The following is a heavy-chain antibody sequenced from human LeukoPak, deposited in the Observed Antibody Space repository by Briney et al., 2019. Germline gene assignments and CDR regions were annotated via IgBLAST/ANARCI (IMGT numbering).Heavy chain of an antibody. Sequence: PGGSLRLSCAASGFTFSNYWMSWVRQAPGKGLEWVANIKQEGSEKYYVDSVKGRFTISRDNAKNSLYLQMNSLRAEDTAVYYCATTVAVAGAFDYWGQGTLVSVSS. CDR2: IKQEGSEK. J-gene: IGHJ4*02. V-gene: IGHV3-7*01. D-gene: IGHD6-19*01. CDR3: ATTVAVAGAFDY. CDR1: GFTFSNYW.